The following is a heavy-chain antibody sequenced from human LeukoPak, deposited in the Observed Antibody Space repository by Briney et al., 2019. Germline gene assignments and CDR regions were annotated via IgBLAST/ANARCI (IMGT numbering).Heavy chain of an antibody. V-gene: IGHV3-64*04. CDR1: GFTFAVYR. D-gene: IGHD4-17*01. Sequence: GGSLRLSCSASGFTFAVYRMHWGRQAPGKGLEYVSTITSDGLVTNYADSVKGRFTISRDNAKNSLYLQMNSLRAEDTAVYYCARNAYGAQTPSDVWGQGTTVTVSS. CDR2: ITSDGLVT. CDR3: ARNAYGAQTPSDV. J-gene: IGHJ6*02.